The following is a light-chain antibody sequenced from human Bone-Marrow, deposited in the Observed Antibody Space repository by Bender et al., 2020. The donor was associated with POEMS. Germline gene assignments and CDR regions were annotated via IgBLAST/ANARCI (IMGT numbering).Light chain of an antibody. CDR2: DVT. CDR3: CSYARSYTWM. CDR1: TSNVGGYNS. Sequence: QSVLTQPRSVSGSPGRSVTISCTGTTSNVGGYNSVSWYRQYPGKAPKLMIYDVTKRPSGVPDRFSGSKSGNTASLSISGLQAEDEAEYYCCSYARSYTWMFGGGTKLTVL. V-gene: IGLV2-11*01. J-gene: IGLJ3*02.